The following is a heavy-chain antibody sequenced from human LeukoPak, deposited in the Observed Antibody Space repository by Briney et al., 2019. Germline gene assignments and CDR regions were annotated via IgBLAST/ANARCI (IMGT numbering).Heavy chain of an antibody. CDR1: GGSISSSSYY. D-gene: IGHD3-22*01. CDR3: AREIRDGRDSSGRIAHAVFDY. Sequence: SETLSLTCTVSGGSISSSSYYWGWIRQPPGKGLEWIGSIYYSGSTYYNPSLKSRVTISVDTSKNQFSLKLSSVTAADTAVYYCAREIRDGRDSSGRIAHAVFDYWGQGTLVTVSS. CDR2: IYYSGST. V-gene: IGHV4-39*02. J-gene: IGHJ4*02.